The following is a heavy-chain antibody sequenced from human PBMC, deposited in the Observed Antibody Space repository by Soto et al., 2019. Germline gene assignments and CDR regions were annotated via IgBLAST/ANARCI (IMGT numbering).Heavy chain of an antibody. D-gene: IGHD1-26*01. CDR1: GYTFTSYA. CDR3: ARDTAGELESYFDY. V-gene: IGHV1-3*01. Sequence: QVQLVQSGAEVKKPGASVKVSCKASGYTFTSYAMHWVRQATGQRLEWMGWINAGNGNTKYSQKFQGRVTITRDTSASTAYMELSSLRSEDTAVYYCARDTAGELESYFDYLGQGTLDTVSS. J-gene: IGHJ4*02. CDR2: INAGNGNT.